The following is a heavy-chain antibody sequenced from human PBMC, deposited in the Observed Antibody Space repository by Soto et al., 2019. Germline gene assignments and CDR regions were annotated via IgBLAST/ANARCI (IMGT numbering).Heavy chain of an antibody. CDR1: GGSISSYY. CDR2: IYYSGST. CDR3: ARDGVYGDDAFDI. D-gene: IGHD3-10*01. J-gene: IGHJ3*02. V-gene: IGHV4-59*01. Sequence: SETLSLTCTVSGGSISSYYWSWIRQPPGKGLEWIGYIYYSGSTNYNPSLKSRVTISVDTSKNQFSLKLSSVTAADTAVYYCARDGVYGDDAFDIWGQGTMVTVSS.